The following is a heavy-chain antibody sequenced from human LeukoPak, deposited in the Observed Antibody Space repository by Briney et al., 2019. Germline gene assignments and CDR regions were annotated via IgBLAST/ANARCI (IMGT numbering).Heavy chain of an antibody. V-gene: IGHV3-48*03. CDR1: GFPFSSYE. CDR2: ISSSGSAR. Sequence: PGGSLRLSCAASGFPFSSYEMNWVRQAPGKGLEWGSYISSSGSARYYADSVKGRFTISRDNAKKSLYLQMNSLRAEDTAVYYCARQGGGGISLDYWGQGTLVTVSS. CDR3: ARQGGGGISLDY. J-gene: IGHJ4*02. D-gene: IGHD2-15*01.